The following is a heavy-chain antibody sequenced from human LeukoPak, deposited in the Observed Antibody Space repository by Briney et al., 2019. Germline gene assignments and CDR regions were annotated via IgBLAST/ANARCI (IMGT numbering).Heavy chain of an antibody. D-gene: IGHD3-10*01. CDR2: INHSGST. J-gene: IGHJ5*02. CDR1: GGSFSGYY. Sequence: SETLSLTCAVYGGSFSGYYWSWIRQPPGKGLEWIGEINHSGSTNYSPSLKSRVTISVDTSKNQFSLKLSSVTAADTAVYYCAREDYYGSGSYYRTPFDPWGQGTLVTVSS. V-gene: IGHV4-34*01. CDR3: AREDYYGSGSYYRTPFDP.